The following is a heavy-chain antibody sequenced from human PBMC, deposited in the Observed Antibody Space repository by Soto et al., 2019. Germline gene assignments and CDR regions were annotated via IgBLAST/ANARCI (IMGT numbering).Heavy chain of an antibody. CDR1: GFSLSTSGVG. J-gene: IGHJ3*02. D-gene: IGHD3-16*02. V-gene: IGHV2-5*02. CDR3: AHRSTRGDYIWGSYRIDAFDI. CDR2: IYWDDAK. Sequence: SGPTLVKPTQTLTLTCTFSGFSLSTSGVGVGWIRQPPGKALEWLALIYWDDAKRYSPSLKSRLTITKDTSKNQVVLTMTNMDPVDTATYYCAHRSTRGDYIWGSYRIDAFDIWGQGTMVTVSS.